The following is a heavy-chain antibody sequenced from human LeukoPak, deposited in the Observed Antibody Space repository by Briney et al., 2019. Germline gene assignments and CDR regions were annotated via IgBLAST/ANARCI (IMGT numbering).Heavy chain of an antibody. CDR1: GFTFRTYW. V-gene: IGHV3-74*01. CDR2: INEDGSIT. Sequence: PGGSLRLSCAVSGFTFRTYWMHWVRQVPGKGLVWVSRINEDGSITNYADSVTGRFRISRDNAENTLYLQMNSLRAEDTAVYYCARDRGYYDYVWGSYRSPYYYYGMDVWGQGTTVTVSS. CDR3: ARDRGYYDYVWGSYRSPYYYYGMDV. J-gene: IGHJ6*02. D-gene: IGHD3-16*02.